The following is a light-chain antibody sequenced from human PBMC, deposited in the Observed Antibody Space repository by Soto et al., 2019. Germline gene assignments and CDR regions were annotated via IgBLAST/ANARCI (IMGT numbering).Light chain of an antibody. CDR1: ASDIGRYNY. J-gene: IGLJ1*01. V-gene: IGLV2-8*01. Sequence: QSVLTQPPSASGSPGQSVTISCIGTASDIGRYNYVSWYQHHPGKAPKLIIYEVTKRPSGVPERFSGSKTGNTASLTVSGPQADDEADYYCNSYVGSNNYVFGTGTKVTVL. CDR2: EVT. CDR3: NSYVGSNNYV.